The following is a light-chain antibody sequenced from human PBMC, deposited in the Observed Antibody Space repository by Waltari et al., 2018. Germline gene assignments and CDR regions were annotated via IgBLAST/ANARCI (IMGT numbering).Light chain of an antibody. CDR2: EDT. J-gene: IGLJ1*01. CDR1: ELPRKY. CDR3: DSSDSTGLRV. V-gene: IGLV3-10*01. Sequence: SYELTQPPSVSVSPGQTARITCSGHELPRKYAYWFQQKSGQAPRLVIFEDTKRPSGMPERFSGSSSGTVATLTITGAQVDDEADYYCDSSDSTGLRVFGGGTTVVVL.